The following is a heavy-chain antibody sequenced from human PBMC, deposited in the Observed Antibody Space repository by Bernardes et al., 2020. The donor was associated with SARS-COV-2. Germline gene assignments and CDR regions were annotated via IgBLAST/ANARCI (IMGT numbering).Heavy chain of an antibody. D-gene: IGHD6-13*01. CDR1: GFTFSNYG. J-gene: IGHJ6*02. CDR2: IWYDGSNK. Sequence: GGSLRLSCAASGFTFSNYGMHWVRQAPGKGLEWVAFIWYDGSNKYYADSMQGRFTISRDNSKNTLYLQINSLRAEDTAVYYCARDPNLAVAGPSSVRDYYYGMDVWGQGTTVTVSS. CDR3: ARDPNLAVAGPSSVRDYYYGMDV. V-gene: IGHV3-33*01.